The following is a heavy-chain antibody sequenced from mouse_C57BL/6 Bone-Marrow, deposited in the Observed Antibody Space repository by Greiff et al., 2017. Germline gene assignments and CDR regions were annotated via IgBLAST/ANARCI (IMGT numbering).Heavy chain of an antibody. CDR2: IDPSDSYT. Sequence: VQLQQPGAELVRPGTSVKLSCKASGYTFTSYWMDWVKQRPGQGLEWIGVIDPSDSYTNYNQKFKGKATLTVDTSSSTAYMQRSSLTSEDSAVYYCARGVITPWGQGTSVTVSS. CDR1: GYTFTSYW. V-gene: IGHV1-59*01. D-gene: IGHD1-1*01. J-gene: IGHJ4*01. CDR3: ARGVITP.